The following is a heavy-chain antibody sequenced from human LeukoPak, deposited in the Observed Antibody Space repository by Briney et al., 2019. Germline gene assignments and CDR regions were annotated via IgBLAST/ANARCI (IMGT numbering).Heavy chain of an antibody. CDR1: GFTFDDYA. CDR3: AKDVLRSGDYGYYFDY. Sequence: PGRSLRLSCAASGFTFDDYAMHWVRQAPGKGLEWVSGISWNSGSIGYADSVKGRFTISRDNAKNSLYLQMNSLRAEDTALYYCAKDVLRSGDYGYYFDYWGQGTLVTVSS. V-gene: IGHV3-9*01. CDR2: ISWNSGSI. J-gene: IGHJ4*02. D-gene: IGHD4-17*01.